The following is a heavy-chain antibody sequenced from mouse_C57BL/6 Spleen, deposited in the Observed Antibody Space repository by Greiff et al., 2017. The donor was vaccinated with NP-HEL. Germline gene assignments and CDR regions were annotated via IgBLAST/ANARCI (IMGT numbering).Heavy chain of an antibody. Sequence: EVQLQQSGPELVKPGASVKISCKASGYTFTDYYMNWVKQSHGKSLEWIGDINPNNGGTSYNQKFKGKATLTVDKSSRKAYMELRSLTSEDSAVYYCARYTLLYFDYWGQGTTLTVSS. CDR3: ARYTLLYFDY. V-gene: IGHV1-26*01. CDR1: GYTFTDYY. D-gene: IGHD2-10*01. CDR2: INPNNGGT. J-gene: IGHJ2*01.